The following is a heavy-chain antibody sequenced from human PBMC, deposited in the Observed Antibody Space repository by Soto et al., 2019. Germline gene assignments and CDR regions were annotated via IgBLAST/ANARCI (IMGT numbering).Heavy chain of an antibody. J-gene: IGHJ4*02. CDR2: IRSKTDGGTT. V-gene: IGHV3-15*07. CDR1: GFTFSDPW. D-gene: IGHD3-10*01. Sequence: EVQLVESGGGLIKPGGSLRLSCAASGFTFSDPWMNWVRQAPGKWLEWVGRIRSKTDGGTTDYPARVKGRFTVSRDDSKNTLYLQMNNLKTEDTGVYYCVTSGRFGDLDYWGQGTLVTVSS. CDR3: VTSGRFGDLDY.